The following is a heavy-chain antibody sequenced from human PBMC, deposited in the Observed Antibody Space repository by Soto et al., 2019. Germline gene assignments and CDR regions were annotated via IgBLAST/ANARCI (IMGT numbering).Heavy chain of an antibody. J-gene: IGHJ5*02. D-gene: IGHD2-15*01. CDR2: MYHSGST. CDR3: ARAHCSGGSCYSVQHWFDP. CDR1: GGSISSSNW. Sequence: QVQLQESGPGLVKPSGTRSLTCAVSGGSISSSNWWSWVRQPPGKGLEWIREMYHSGSTNHNPSLKSRVTISVDKSKNQFSLKLSSVTAADTAVYYCARAHCSGGSCYSVQHWFDPWGQGTLVTVSS. V-gene: IGHV4-4*02.